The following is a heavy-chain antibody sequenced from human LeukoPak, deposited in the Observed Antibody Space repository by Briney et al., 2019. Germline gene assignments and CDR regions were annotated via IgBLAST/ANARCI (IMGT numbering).Heavy chain of an antibody. J-gene: IGHJ4*02. CDR3: AKKSPIFGVVIPLFDY. Sequence: AGGSLRLSCAASGFTFSNYGVHWVRQAPGKGLEWVAFIRFDGSNKYYADSVKGRFTISRDNSKNTLYLQMNSLRAEDTAVYHCAKKSPIFGVVIPLFDYWGQGTLVSVSS. CDR1: GFTFSNYG. V-gene: IGHV3-30*02. CDR2: IRFDGSNK. D-gene: IGHD3-3*01.